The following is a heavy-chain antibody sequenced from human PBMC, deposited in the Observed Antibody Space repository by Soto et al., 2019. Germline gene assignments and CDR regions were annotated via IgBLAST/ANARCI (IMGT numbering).Heavy chain of an antibody. V-gene: IGHV4-39*01. CDR2: IYYSGST. D-gene: IGHD3-9*01. CDR1: GGSISSSSYY. Sequence: QLQLQESGPGLVKPSETLSLTCTVSGGSISSSSYYWGWIRQPPGKGLEWIGSIYYSGSTYYNPSLKSRVPMSVDTSKNQFSLKLSSVTSADTAVYYCSRHATHYDKRATKHPSSIPMYNWFDPWGQGTLVTVSS. CDR3: SRHATHYDKRATKHPSSIPMYNWFDP. J-gene: IGHJ5*02.